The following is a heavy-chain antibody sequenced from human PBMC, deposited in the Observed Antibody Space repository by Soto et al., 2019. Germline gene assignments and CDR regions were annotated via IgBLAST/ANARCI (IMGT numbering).Heavy chain of an antibody. CDR2: IWYDGSNK. CDR1: GFTFSSYG. Sequence: GGSLRLSCAASGFTFSSYGMHWVRQAPGKGLEWVAVIWYDGSNKYYADSVKGRFTISRDNSKNTLYLQMNSLRAEDTAVYYCARDPLPYYDFWSGYGLGGWFDPWGQGTLVTVSS. D-gene: IGHD3-3*01. J-gene: IGHJ5*02. CDR3: ARDPLPYYDFWSGYGLGGWFDP. V-gene: IGHV3-33*01.